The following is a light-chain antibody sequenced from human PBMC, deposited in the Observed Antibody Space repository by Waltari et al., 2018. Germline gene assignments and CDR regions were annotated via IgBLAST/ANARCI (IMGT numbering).Light chain of an antibody. V-gene: IGLV2-14*01. CDR3: SSYTARSTLV. CDR2: GVD. Sequence: KPPKLLIYGVDQRPSGVSLRFSGSKSANTATLTISGLQPEDEGDYFCSSYTARSTLVFGGGTKLTVL. J-gene: IGLJ3*02.